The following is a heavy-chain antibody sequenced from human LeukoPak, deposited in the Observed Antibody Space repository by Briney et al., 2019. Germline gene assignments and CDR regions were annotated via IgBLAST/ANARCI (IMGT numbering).Heavy chain of an antibody. Sequence: ASVKVSCKVSGYTLTELSMHWVRQAPGKGLEWMGGFDPEDGETIYAQKFQGRVTMTEDTSTDTAYMELSSLRSEDTAVYYCARDNDSRDPPHFDYWGQGTLVTVSS. CDR1: GYTLTELS. CDR2: FDPEDGET. V-gene: IGHV1-24*01. CDR3: ARDNDSRDPPHFDY. J-gene: IGHJ4*02. D-gene: IGHD3-16*01.